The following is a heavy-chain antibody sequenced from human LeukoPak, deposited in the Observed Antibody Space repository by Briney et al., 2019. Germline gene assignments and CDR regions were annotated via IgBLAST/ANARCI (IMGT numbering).Heavy chain of an antibody. Sequence: GGSLRLSCAASGFTFDDYTMHWVRQAPGEGLEWVSLITWDGESTFYADSVKGRFTISRDNSKNTLYLQMNSLRAEDTAVYYCARALSQQLVLDYWGQGTLVTVSS. CDR3: ARALSQQLVLDY. CDR1: GFTFDDYT. V-gene: IGHV3-43*01. D-gene: IGHD6-13*01. CDR2: ITWDGEST. J-gene: IGHJ4*02.